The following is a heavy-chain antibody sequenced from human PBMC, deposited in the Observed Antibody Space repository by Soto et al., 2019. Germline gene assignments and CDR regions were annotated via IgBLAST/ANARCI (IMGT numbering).Heavy chain of an antibody. CDR2: IYSGGST. V-gene: IGHV3-66*01. CDR3: ARTCSGGTCSFDY. D-gene: IGHD2-15*01. Sequence: EVQLVESGGGLVQPGGSLRLSCAASGFTVSSNYMSWVRQAPGQGLEWVSVIYSGGSTYYADSVKGRFTISRDNSENTLYLQMNSRRAEDTAVYYCARTCSGGTCSFDYWGQGTLVTVSS. J-gene: IGHJ4*02. CDR1: GFTVSSNY.